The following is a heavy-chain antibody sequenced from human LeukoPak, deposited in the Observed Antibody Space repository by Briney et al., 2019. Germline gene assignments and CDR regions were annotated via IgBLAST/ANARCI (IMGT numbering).Heavy chain of an antibody. CDR2: ISGSGGST. J-gene: IGHJ2*01. V-gene: IGHV3-23*01. CDR1: GFTFSSYA. CDR3: AKKSPQESPVGPYWYLAL. Sequence: PGGSLRLSCAASGFTFSSYAMSWVRQAPGKGLEWVSAISGSGGSTYYADSVKGRFTISRDNSKNTLYLQMNSLRAEDTAVYYCAKKSPQESPVGPYWYLALWGRGTLVTVS. D-gene: IGHD1-26*01.